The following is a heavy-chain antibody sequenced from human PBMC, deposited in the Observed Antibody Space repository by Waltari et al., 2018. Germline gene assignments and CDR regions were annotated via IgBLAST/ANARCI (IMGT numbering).Heavy chain of an antibody. V-gene: IGHV1-3*01. Sequence: QVQLVQSGAEVKKPGASVKVSCQASGSTFTSYAMHWVRQAPGQRLEWMGWINAGNGNTKYSQKFQGRVTITMDTSASTAYMELSSLRSEDTAVYYCARGPLGYSNYSPFDYWGQGTLVTVSS. CDR3: ARGPLGYSNYSPFDY. D-gene: IGHD4-4*01. J-gene: IGHJ4*02. CDR1: GSTFTSYA. CDR2: INAGNGNT.